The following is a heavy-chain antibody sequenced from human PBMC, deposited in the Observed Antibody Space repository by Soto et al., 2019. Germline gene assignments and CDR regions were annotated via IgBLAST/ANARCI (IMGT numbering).Heavy chain of an antibody. D-gene: IGHD3-10*01. J-gene: IGHJ4*02. V-gene: IGHV4-39*01. Sequence: SETLSLTCTVSGGSISSSSYYWGWIRQPPGKGLEWIGSIYYSGSTYYNPSLKSRVTISVDTSKNQFSLKLSSVTAADTAVYYCARQTGRAGIFDYWGQGTLVTVSS. CDR3: ARQTGRAGIFDY. CDR1: GGSISSSSYY. CDR2: IYYSGST.